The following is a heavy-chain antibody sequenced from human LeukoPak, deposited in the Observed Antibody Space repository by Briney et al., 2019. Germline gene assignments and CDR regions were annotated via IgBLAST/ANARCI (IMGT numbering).Heavy chain of an antibody. J-gene: IGHJ4*02. D-gene: IGHD2-2*01. CDR1: GFTFSSYD. CDR3: AKVETSGGANCYALDY. CDR2: ISGSAGST. V-gene: IGHV3-23*01. Sequence: PGGSLRLSCAASGFTFSSYDMHWVRQAPDKGLEWVSAISGSAGSTYYADSVKGRFTISRDDSQNALYLQMNSLSAEDTAVYYCAKVETSGGANCYALDYWGQGTLVTVSS.